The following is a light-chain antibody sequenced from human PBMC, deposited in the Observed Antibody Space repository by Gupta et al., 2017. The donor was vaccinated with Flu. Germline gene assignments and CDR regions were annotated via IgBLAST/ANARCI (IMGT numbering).Light chain of an antibody. CDR3: QQYNNWPPSS. CDR1: QSVSST. V-gene: IGKV3-15*01. CDR2: GAS. J-gene: IGKJ2*03. Sequence: EIVMTQSPATLSVSPGDRATLSCRASQSVSSTLAWYQQKPGQAPRLLIYGASTRATGVTARFSGSGSGTEFTLTISSLQSEDFAVYSCQQYNNWPPSSFGQGTKLEIK.